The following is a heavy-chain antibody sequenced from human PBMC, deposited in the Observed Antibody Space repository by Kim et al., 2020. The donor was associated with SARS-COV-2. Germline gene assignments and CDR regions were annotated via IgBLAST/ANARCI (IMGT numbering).Heavy chain of an antibody. CDR3: VRDTGSGTHTVAFFDF. CDR2: ISAYNGNR. V-gene: IGHV1-18*01. J-gene: IGHJ4*02. D-gene: IGHD3-10*01. CDR1: GYTFTDFG. Sequence: ASVKVSCKASGYTFTDFGVTWVRQAPGQGPEWMGWISAYNGNRNYAQKVQGRVTMSTDTSTNTAYMELRSLRSDDTAVYYCVRDTGSGTHTVAFFDFWGQGSLVTVFS.